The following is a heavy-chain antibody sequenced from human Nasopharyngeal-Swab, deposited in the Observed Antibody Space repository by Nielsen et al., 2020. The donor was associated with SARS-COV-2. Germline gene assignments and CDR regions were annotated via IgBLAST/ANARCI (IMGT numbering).Heavy chain of an antibody. Sequence: SAKVSCKASGGTFSSYAISWVRQAPGQGLEWMGGIIPIFGTANYAQKFQGRVTITADKSTSTAYMELSSLRSEDTAVYYCARDSPHYGDYLFDPWGQGTLVTVSS. CDR1: GGTFSSYA. CDR2: IIPIFGTA. D-gene: IGHD4-17*01. J-gene: IGHJ5*02. V-gene: IGHV1-69*06. CDR3: ARDSPHYGDYLFDP.